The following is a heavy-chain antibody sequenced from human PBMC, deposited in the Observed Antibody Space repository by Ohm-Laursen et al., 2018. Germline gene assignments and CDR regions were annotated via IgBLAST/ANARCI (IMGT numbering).Heavy chain of an antibody. Sequence: SLRLSCSASGFTFSNYAMTWVRQAPGKGLEWVPTISGSGANTYYADSVKGRFTVSSDNSKNTLYLQMNSLRAEDTAVYYCAKGRDVWGQGTTVTVSS. CDR3: AKGRDV. J-gene: IGHJ6*02. CDR2: ISGSGANT. CDR1: GFTFSNYA. V-gene: IGHV3-23*01.